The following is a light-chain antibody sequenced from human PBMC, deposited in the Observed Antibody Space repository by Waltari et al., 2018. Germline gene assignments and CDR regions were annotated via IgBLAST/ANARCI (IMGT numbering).Light chain of an antibody. V-gene: IGKV3-11*02. CDR1: RTVDIY. CDR2: DAS. J-gene: IGKJ4*01. CDR3: QQRLSWPPLT. Sequence: EIVLTQSPATLSLSPGERATLSCRASRTVDIYFAWYQQQPGQTPSILIYDASNRASRVTRRFSCSGSVRDFTLTISSLEPEDCAVYYCQQRLSWPPLTFGGGTKVEIK.